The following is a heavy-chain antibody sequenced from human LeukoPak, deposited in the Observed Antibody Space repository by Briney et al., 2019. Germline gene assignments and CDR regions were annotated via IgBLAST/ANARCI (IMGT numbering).Heavy chain of an antibody. J-gene: IGHJ4*02. CDR2: ISSSDSTI. CDR3: ARGTTRYCSSTSCYFDY. CDR1: GFTFNSYE. D-gene: IGHD2-2*01. V-gene: IGHV3-48*03. Sequence: GGSLRLSCAASGFTFNSYEMNWVRQAPGKGLEWVSYISSSDSTIYEDSVKGRFTISRDNAKNSLYLQMNSLRAEDTAVYYCARGTTRYCSSTSCYFDYWGQGTLVTVSS.